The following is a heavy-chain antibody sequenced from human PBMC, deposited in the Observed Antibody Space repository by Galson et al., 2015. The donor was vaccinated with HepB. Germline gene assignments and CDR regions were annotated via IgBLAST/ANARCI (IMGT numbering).Heavy chain of an antibody. D-gene: IGHD2-2*01. J-gene: IGHJ3*02. CDR3: AREGDIVVVPAAKGAFDI. CDR1: GYTFTSYG. Sequence: SVKVSCKASGYTFTSYGISWVRQAPGQGLEWMGWISAYNGNTNYAQKLQGRVTMTTDTSTSTAYMELRSLRSDDTAVYYCAREGDIVVVPAAKGAFDIWGQGTMVTVSS. CDR2: ISAYNGNT. V-gene: IGHV1-18*01.